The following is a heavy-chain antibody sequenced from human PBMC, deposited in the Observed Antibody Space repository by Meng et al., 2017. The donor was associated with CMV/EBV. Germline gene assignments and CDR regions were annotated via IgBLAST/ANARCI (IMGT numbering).Heavy chain of an antibody. J-gene: IGHJ4*02. CDR2: IYWNDDK. CDR3: AHSVKDFGVNHYFDY. V-gene: IGHV2-5*01. D-gene: IGHD3-3*01. Sequence: GFSLSTSGVGVGWIRQPPGKALEWLALIYWNDDKRYSPSLKSRLTITKDTSKNQVVLTMTNMDPVDTATYYCAHSVKDFGVNHYFDYWGQGTLVPSPQ. CDR1: GFSLSTSGVG.